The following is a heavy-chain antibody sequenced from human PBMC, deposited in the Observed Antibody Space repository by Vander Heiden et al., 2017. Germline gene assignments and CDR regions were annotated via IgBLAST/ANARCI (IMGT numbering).Heavy chain of an antibody. D-gene: IGHD2-15*01. Sequence: QVQLVQSGAEVKKPGASVKVSCKASGYTFTSYDINWVRQATGQGLEWMGWMNPNSGNTGYAQKFQGRVTMTRNTSISTAYMELSSLRSEDTAVYYCARGELGYCSGGSCTPTYWVQGTLVTVSS. CDR3: ARGELGYCSGGSCTPTY. J-gene: IGHJ4*02. CDR1: GYTFTSYD. CDR2: MNPNSGNT. V-gene: IGHV1-8*01.